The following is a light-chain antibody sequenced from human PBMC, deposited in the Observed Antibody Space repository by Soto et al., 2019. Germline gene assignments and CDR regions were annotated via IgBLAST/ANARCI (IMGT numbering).Light chain of an antibody. CDR2: EAS. V-gene: IGKV1-5*03. CDR1: QSISDS. Sequence: DIQMTQSPSTLSASVGDRVTITCRASQSISDSLAWYQQKSGKAPQLLIYEASSLKSGVPARFSGSRSGTAYTLTISSLQPDEFTTYYCQQYNGYWTFGQGTKVEIK. CDR3: QQYNGYWT. J-gene: IGKJ1*01.